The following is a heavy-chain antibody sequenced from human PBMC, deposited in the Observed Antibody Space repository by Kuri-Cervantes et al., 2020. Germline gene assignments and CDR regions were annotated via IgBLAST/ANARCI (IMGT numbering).Heavy chain of an antibody. J-gene: IGHJ4*02. CDR3: ARWGLTVTTGGADY. CDR2: IIPIFGTA. Sequence: SVKVSCKASGGTLSSYAISWVRQAPGQGLEWMGGIIPIFGTANYAQKFQGRVTITADESTSTAYMELSSLRSDDTAVYYCARWGLTVTTGGADYWGQGTLVTVSS. V-gene: IGHV1-69*13. D-gene: IGHD4-17*01. CDR1: GGTLSSYA.